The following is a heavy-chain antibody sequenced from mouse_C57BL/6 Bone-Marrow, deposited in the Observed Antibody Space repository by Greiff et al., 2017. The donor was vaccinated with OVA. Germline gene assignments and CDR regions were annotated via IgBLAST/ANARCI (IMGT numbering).Heavy chain of an antibody. D-gene: IGHD1-1*01. J-gene: IGHJ4*01. Sequence: QVQLQQSGAELARPGASVKLSCKASGYTFTSYGISWVKQRTGQGLEWIGEIYPRSGNTYYNEKFKGKATLTADKSSSTAYMELRSLTSEDSAIYYCAREYYGPYYYAMDYWGQGTSVTVSS. CDR1: GYTFTSYG. V-gene: IGHV1-81*01. CDR3: AREYYGPYYYAMDY. CDR2: IYPRSGNT.